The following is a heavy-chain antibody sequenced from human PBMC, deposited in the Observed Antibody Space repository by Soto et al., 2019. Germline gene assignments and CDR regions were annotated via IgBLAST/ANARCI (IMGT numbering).Heavy chain of an antibody. V-gene: IGHV3-23*01. CDR2: ISGSGGST. CDR3: TRLDAFDI. CDR1: GFTFSSYA. Sequence: PGGSLRLSCAASGFTFSSYAMSWVRQAPGKGLEWVSAISGSGGSTYYADSVKGRFTISRDNSKNTAYLQMNSLKTEDTAVYYCTRLDAFDIWGQGTMVTVSS. J-gene: IGHJ3*02.